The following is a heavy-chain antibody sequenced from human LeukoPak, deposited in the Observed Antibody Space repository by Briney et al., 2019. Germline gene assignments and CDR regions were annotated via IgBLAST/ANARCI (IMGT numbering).Heavy chain of an antibody. CDR3: ARDRWSYQDY. CDR1: GGSISSGDYY. J-gene: IGHJ4*02. CDR2: IYYSGST. Sequence: SQTLSLTCTVSGGSISSGDYYWSWIRQPPGTGLEWIGYIYYSGSTYYNSSLKSRVTISVDTSKNQFSLKLSSVTAADTAVYYCARDRWSYQDYWGQGTLVTVSS. V-gene: IGHV4-30-4*08. D-gene: IGHD3-16*02.